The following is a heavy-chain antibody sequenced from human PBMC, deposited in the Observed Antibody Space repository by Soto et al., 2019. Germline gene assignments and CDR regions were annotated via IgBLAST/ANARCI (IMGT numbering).Heavy chain of an antibody. J-gene: IGHJ5*02. CDR2: LSYSGST. CDR1: GASISSYD. CDR3: ARGEDRSSRRQNWFDP. Sequence: SGTLSLTCTVVGASISSYDWSWIRQPPGKGLEWIGYLSYSGSTSYNPSLKSRVTMSVDTSKNQMSLKLTYVTAADTAVYFCARGEDRSSRRQNWFDPRGKGTLVTVSS. D-gene: IGHD6-6*01. V-gene: IGHV4-59*01.